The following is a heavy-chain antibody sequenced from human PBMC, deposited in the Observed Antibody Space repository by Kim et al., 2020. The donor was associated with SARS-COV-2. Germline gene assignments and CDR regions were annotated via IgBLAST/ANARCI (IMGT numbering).Heavy chain of an antibody. Sequence: GGSLRLSCAASGFTFSSYGMHWVRQAPGKGLEWVAVISYDGSNKYYADSVKGRFTISRDNSKNTLYLQMNSLRAEDTAVYYCAKSGLVYYFYCGMDVWGQGTTVTVSS. CDR1: GFTFSSYG. V-gene: IGHV3-30*18. D-gene: IGHD3-16*01. CDR2: ISYDGSNK. J-gene: IGHJ6*02. CDR3: AKSGLVYYFYCGMDV.